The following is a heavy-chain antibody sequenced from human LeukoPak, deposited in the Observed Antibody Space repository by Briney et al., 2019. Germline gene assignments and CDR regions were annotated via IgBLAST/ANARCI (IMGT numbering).Heavy chain of an antibody. V-gene: IGHV3-21*01. J-gene: IGHJ5*02. CDR2: ISSSSSYI. D-gene: IGHD2-15*01. Sequence: GRSLRLSCTASGFTFGDYAMSWVRQAPGKGLEWVSSISSSSSYIYYADSVKGRFTISRDNAKNSLYLQMNSLRAEDTAVYYCARVSKGYCSGGSCYNWFDPWGQGTLVTVSS. CDR3: ARVSKGYCSGGSCYNWFDP. CDR1: GFTFGDYA.